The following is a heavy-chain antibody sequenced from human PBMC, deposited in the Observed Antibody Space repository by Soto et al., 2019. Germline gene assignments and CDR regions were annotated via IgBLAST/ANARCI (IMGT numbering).Heavy chain of an antibody. Sequence: QVQLVQSGAEVKKPGSSVKVSCKASGGTFSSYTISWVRQAPGQGLEWMGRIIPILGIANYAQKFQGRVKITADKTTRTAYMELSSLRSEDTAVYSCARGRSKVGYNPPIDYWGKGTLVTVCS. J-gene: IGHJ4*02. CDR1: GGTFSSYT. CDR3: ARGRSKVGYNPPIDY. CDR2: IIPILGIA. V-gene: IGHV1-69*02. D-gene: IGHD5-12*01.